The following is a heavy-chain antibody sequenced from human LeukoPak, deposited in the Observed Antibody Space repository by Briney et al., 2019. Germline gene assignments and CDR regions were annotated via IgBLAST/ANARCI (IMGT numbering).Heavy chain of an antibody. D-gene: IGHD3-22*01. CDR2: ISGGGSGT. J-gene: IGHJ3*02. CDR3: AKAVGSSGYFSRDAFDI. CDR1: GFTFSSYA. V-gene: IGHV3-23*01. Sequence: GGSLRLSCAPSGFTFSSYAMSWVRQAPGKGLEWAAVISGGGSGTYYADSVRGRFTISRDNSKNTVYLQMNSLRAEDTAIYYCAKAVGSSGYFSRDAFDIWGQGTMVTVSS.